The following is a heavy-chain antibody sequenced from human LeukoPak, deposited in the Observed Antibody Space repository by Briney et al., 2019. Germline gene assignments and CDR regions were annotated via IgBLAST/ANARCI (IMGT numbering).Heavy chain of an antibody. Sequence: GGSLRLSCAASGFTFSSYWMSWVRQAPGKGLEWVANIDQDGSEKYYVDSVKGRFTISRDNAKNSLYLQMNSLRAEDTAVYFCARDPHYYGSGRNPNYWGQGTLVTVSS. CDR2: IDQDGSEK. D-gene: IGHD3-10*01. CDR3: ARDPHYYGSGRNPNY. V-gene: IGHV3-7*01. J-gene: IGHJ4*02. CDR1: GFTFSSYW.